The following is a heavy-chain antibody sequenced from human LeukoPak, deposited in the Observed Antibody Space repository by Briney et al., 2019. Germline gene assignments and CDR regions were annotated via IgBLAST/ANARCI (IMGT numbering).Heavy chain of an antibody. D-gene: IGHD4-17*01. Sequence: ARGSLRLSCVASGFTVGNNYMSWVRQAPGKGLEWVSLIYGGGTTYYADSVKGRFTISSDSSKNTVYLQMNSLRAEDTAVYYCARGPNYGDYGGQWGQGTLVTVSS. J-gene: IGHJ4*02. CDR1: GFTVGNNY. CDR3: ARGPNYGDYGGQ. CDR2: IYGGGTT. V-gene: IGHV3-53*01.